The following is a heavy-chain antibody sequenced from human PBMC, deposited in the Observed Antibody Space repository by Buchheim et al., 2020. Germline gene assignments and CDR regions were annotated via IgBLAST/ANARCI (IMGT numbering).Heavy chain of an antibody. CDR1: GFTFSSYG. CDR3: ARDGAAEGYSNYHYYYYMDV. CDR2: IWYDGSNK. D-gene: IGHD4-11*01. J-gene: IGHJ6*03. V-gene: IGHV3-33*01. Sequence: QVQLVESGGGVVQPGRSLRLSCAASGFTFSSYGMHWVRQAPGKGLEWVAVIWYDGSNKYYADPVKGRFTISRDNSKNTLYLQMNSLRAEDTAVYYCARDGAAEGYSNYHYYYYMDVWGKGTT.